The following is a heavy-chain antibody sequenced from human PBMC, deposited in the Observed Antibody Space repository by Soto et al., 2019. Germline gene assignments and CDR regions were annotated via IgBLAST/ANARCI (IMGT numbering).Heavy chain of an antibody. CDR2: ISGSGGST. Sequence: GGSLRLSCAASGFTFSSYAMSWVRQAPGKGLEWVSAISGSGGSTYYADSVKGRFTISRDNSKNTLYLQMNSLRAEDTAVYYCAKIEGDYGDLLDRYYFDYWGQGTLVTVSS. D-gene: IGHD4-17*01. CDR1: GFTFSSYA. J-gene: IGHJ4*02. V-gene: IGHV3-23*01. CDR3: AKIEGDYGDLLDRYYFDY.